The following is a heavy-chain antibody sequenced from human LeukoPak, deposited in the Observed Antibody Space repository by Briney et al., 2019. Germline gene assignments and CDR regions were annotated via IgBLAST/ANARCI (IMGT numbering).Heavy chain of an antibody. Sequence: GGSLRLSCAASGFTFSSYAMSWVRQAPGKGLEWVSDISGRGGTTYYADSVKGRFTISRDNSKNTLYVQMNSLRAEDTAVYYCAKWAPLGVSYWDCWGQGTLVTVSS. CDR3: AKWAPLGVSYWDC. CDR1: GFTFSSYA. CDR2: ISGRGGTT. V-gene: IGHV3-23*01. D-gene: IGHD3-16*01. J-gene: IGHJ4*02.